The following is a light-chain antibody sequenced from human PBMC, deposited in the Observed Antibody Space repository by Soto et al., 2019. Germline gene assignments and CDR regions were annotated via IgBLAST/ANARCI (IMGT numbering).Light chain of an antibody. J-gene: IGKJ1*01. CDR2: GAS. Sequence: EIVLTQSPGSLSLSPGERATLSCRASQSASSSYLAWYQQKPGQAPRLLIYGASSRATGIPDRFSGSGSGTDVTLTISSLEPEDFAVYYCQQYRSSLLTFGQGTQVEIK. V-gene: IGKV3-20*01. CDR1: QSASSSY. CDR3: QQYRSSLLT.